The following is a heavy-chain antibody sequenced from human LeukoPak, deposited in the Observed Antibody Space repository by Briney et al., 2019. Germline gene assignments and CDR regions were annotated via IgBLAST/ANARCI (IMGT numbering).Heavy chain of an antibody. D-gene: IGHD3-22*01. Sequence: ASVTVSCQASGYTFTTYYMHWVRQAPGQGLEWMGIINPSGGSTSYAHKFQGRVTMTSDTSTSTVYMELSRLRSEDTAVYYCARSDSSAYSGRFEYWGQGTLVTVSS. J-gene: IGHJ4*02. V-gene: IGHV1-46*01. CDR2: INPSGGST. CDR3: ARSDSSAYSGRFEY. CDR1: GYTFTTYY.